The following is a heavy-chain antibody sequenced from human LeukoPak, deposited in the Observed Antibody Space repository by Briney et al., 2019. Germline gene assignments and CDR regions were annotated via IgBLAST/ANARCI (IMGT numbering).Heavy chain of an antibody. CDR3: ARVNTGSYRTAFDI. V-gene: IGHV3-66*01. Sequence: GGSLRLSCAVSGFTVSSNYMSWVRQAPGRGLEWVSIIYSGDSTYYADSVKGRFTMSRDNSKNRLYLQMNSLRVEDTAVYYCARVNTGSYRTAFDIWGQGTMVTVSS. D-gene: IGHD1-26*01. CDR1: GFTVSSNY. CDR2: IYSGDST. J-gene: IGHJ3*02.